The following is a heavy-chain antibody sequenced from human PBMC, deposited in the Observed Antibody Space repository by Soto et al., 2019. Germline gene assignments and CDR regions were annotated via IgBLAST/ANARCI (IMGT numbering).Heavy chain of an antibody. CDR3: ITDGPDGRAY. J-gene: IGHJ4*02. CDR2: IYHSGST. Sequence: PSETLSLTCAVSGGSISSGGYSWSWIRQPPGKGLEWIGYIYHSGSTYYNPSLKSRVTISVDRSKNQFSLKLSSVTAADTAVYYCITDGPDGRAYWGQGTQVTVSS. V-gene: IGHV4-30-2*01. CDR1: GGSISSGGYS.